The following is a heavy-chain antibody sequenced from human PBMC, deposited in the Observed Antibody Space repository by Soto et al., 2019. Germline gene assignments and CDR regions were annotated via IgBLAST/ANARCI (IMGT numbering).Heavy chain of an antibody. V-gene: IGHV4-59*01. CDR3: ARGVVVVAATKWYFDL. CDR1: GGSISSYY. Sequence: QVQLQESGPGLVKPSETLSLTCTVSGGSISSYYWSWIRQPPGKGLEWIGYIYYSGSTNYNPSLKRRVTVSVDTSKNQCSLKLSSVTAADTAVYYCARGVVVVAATKWYFDLWGRGTLVTVSS. J-gene: IGHJ2*01. D-gene: IGHD2-15*01. CDR2: IYYSGST.